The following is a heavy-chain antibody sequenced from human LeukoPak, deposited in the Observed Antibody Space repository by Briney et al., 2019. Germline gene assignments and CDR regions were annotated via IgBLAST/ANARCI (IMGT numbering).Heavy chain of an antibody. J-gene: IGHJ3*02. D-gene: IGHD6-6*01. V-gene: IGHV4-30-2*01. CDR3: ARTSIAARRANAFDI. Sequence: SETLSLTCAVSGGSISSGGYSWSWIRQPPGRGLEWIGYIYHSGSTYYNPSLKSRVTISVDRSKNQFSLKLSSVTAADTAVYYCARTSIAARRANAFDIWGQGTMVTVSS. CDR1: GGSISSGGYS. CDR2: IYHSGST.